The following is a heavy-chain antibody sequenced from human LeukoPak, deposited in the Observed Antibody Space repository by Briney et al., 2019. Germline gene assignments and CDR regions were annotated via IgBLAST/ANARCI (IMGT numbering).Heavy chain of an antibody. J-gene: IGHJ3*02. Sequence: SETLSLTCAVYGGSFSGYYWSWIRQPPGKGLEWIGEINHSGSTNYNPSLKSRVTISVDTSKNQFSLKLSSVTAADTAVYYCARQSAMVWAFDIWGQGTMVTVSS. CDR1: GGSFSGYY. D-gene: IGHD5-18*01. V-gene: IGHV4-34*01. CDR2: INHSGST. CDR3: ARQSAMVWAFDI.